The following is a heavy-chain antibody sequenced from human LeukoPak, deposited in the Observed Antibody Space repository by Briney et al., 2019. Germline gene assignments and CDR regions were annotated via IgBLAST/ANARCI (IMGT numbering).Heavy chain of an antibody. J-gene: IGHJ4*02. D-gene: IGHD1-26*01. V-gene: IGHV3-21*01. CDR1: GFTFSSYS. Sequence: PGGSLRLSCAASGFTFSSYSMNWVRQAPGKGLEWVSSISSSSSYIYYADSVKGRFTISRDNAKNSLYLQTNSLRAEDTAVYYCAREWGSGSFVIDYWGQGTLVTVSS. CDR3: AREWGSGSFVIDY. CDR2: ISSSSSYI.